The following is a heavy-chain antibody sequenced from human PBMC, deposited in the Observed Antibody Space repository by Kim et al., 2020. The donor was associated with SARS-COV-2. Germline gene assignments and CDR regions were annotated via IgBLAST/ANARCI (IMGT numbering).Heavy chain of an antibody. J-gene: IGHJ4*02. CDR3: AKDGGATIEYFDY. D-gene: IGHD5-12*01. V-gene: IGHV3-33*06. CDR1: GFTFSSYG. Sequence: GGSLRLSCAASGFTFSSYGMHWVRQAPGKGLEWVAVIWYDGSNKYYADSVKGRFTISRDNSKNTLYLQMNSLRAEDTAAYYCAKDGGATIEYFDYWGQGTLVTVSS. CDR2: IWYDGSNK.